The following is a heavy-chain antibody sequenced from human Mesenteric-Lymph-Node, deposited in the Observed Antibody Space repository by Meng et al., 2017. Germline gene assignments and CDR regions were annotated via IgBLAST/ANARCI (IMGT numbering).Heavy chain of an antibody. CDR2: IYHSGRT. V-gene: IGHV4-4*02. J-gene: IGHJ4*02. CDR1: GGSIRNDQW. D-gene: IGHD4-17*01. Sequence: QGQLQGQGPGLVKPSGTLSLTGEASGGSIRNDQWWSWVRQAPGKGLEWIGEIYHSGRTNYNPSVKSRVSMSVDKSQNHFSLRLSSVTAADTAVYYCTTLYGDSIPWGQGTLVTVSS. CDR3: TTLYGDSIP.